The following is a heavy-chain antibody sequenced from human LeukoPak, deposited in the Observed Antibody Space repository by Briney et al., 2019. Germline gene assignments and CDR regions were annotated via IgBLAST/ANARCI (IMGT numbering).Heavy chain of an antibody. CDR2: IYHSGST. D-gene: IGHD6-19*01. J-gene: IGHJ4*02. CDR1: GGGISSSNW. V-gene: IGHV4-4*02. Sequence: SETLSLTCAVSGGGISSSNWWSWVRQPPWKGLEWIGEIYHSGSTNYNPSLKSRVTISVDKSKNQFSLKLSSVTAADTAVYHCARGVPVAGLDFWGQGTLVTVSS. CDR3: ARGVPVAGLDF.